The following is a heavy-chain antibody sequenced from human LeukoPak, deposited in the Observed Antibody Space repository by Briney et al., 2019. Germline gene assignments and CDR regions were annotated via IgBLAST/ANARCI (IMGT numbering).Heavy chain of an antibody. CDR1: GFTFSIHW. CDR2: INKDGGEK. V-gene: IGHV3-7*01. J-gene: IGHJ6*02. Sequence: PGGSLRLSCAASGFTFSIHWVRWVRQARGKGREGVANINKDGGEKHYGDCVGGRFTISRDNVKTSLYLQMNSLRVEDSAVYYCASTWDYVRGYGMDVWGQGTTVTVSS. D-gene: IGHD3-10*02. CDR3: ASTWDYVRGYGMDV.